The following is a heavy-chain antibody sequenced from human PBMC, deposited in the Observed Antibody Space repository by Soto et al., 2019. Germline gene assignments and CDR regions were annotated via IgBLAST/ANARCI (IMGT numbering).Heavy chain of an antibody. CDR1: GGTFSSYA. CDR2: IIPIFGTA. J-gene: IGHJ6*02. Sequence: QVQLVQSGAEVKKPGSSVKVSCKASGGTFSSYAISWVRQAPGQGLEWMGGIIPIFGTANYAQKFQGRVTITADESTITAYMELSSLRSEDTAVYYCARDPLQYYDSSDYYYYGMDVWGQVTTVTVAS. V-gene: IGHV1-69*01. CDR3: ARDPLQYYDSSDYYYYGMDV. D-gene: IGHD3-22*01.